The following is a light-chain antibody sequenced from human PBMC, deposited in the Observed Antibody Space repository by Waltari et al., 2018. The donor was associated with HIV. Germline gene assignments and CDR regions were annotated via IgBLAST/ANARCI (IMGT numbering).Light chain of an antibody. J-gene: IGLJ2*01. CDR1: SSDIGSYNR. V-gene: IGLV2-14*01. CDR3: SSYTTSSTF. CDR2: DVS. Sequence: LTQPASVSGSPGQSITISCTGTSSDIGSYNRVSWYQQHPGKAPKLMIYDVSNRPSGVSDRFSGSKSGHTASLTISGLQAEDEAHYYCSSYTTSSTFFGGGTKLTVL.